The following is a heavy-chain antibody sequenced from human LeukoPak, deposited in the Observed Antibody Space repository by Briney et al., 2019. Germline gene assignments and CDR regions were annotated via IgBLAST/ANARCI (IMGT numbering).Heavy chain of an antibody. J-gene: IGHJ3*02. CDR1: GFTFSSHW. Sequence: GGSLRLSCAASGFTFSSHWMHWVRQAPGKGLVWVSHINSDGSSTRYADSVKGRLTISRDNAKNTLSLQMNSLRAEDTAVYYCARGGSPPEALGDAFDIWGQGTMVTVSS. D-gene: IGHD1-26*01. V-gene: IGHV3-74*01. CDR2: INSDGSST. CDR3: ARGGSPPEALGDAFDI.